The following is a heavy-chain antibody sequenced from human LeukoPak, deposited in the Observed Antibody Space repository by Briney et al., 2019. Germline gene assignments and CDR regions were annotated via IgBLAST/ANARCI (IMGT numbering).Heavy chain of an antibody. CDR2: ISRASSYI. D-gene: IGHD1-1*01. CDR1: RFTFSSYN. J-gene: IGHJ3*01. Sequence: GGSLRLSCAVSRFTFSSYNMSWVRQPPGKGLEWVSSISRASSYIHYADSVKGRFTISRDNAENSLFLQMNSLRAEDTAVYYCARETGLSRAFDFWGRGTLVTVSS. CDR3: ARETGLSRAFDF. V-gene: IGHV3-21*01.